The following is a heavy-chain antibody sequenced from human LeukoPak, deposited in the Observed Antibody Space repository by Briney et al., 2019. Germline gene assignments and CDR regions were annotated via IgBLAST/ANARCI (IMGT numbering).Heavy chain of an antibody. J-gene: IGHJ4*02. CDR3: AKGTSSSWYARWDY. D-gene: IGHD6-13*01. V-gene: IGHV3-23*01. CDR1: GFTFSSYA. Sequence: GGSLILSCAASGFTFSSYAMRWVRQATGNGLEWVSAISSSGGTTSYTDCVKGRFTISRDNSKKTLYLQMNSLGSEDTALYYCAKGTSSSWYARWDYWGQGTPCTVSP. CDR2: ISSSGGTT.